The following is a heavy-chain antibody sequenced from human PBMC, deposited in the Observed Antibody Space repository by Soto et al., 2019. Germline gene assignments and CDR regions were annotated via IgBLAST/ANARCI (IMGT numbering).Heavy chain of an antibody. Sequence: QVQLQESGPGLVKPSQTLSLSCTVSGGSIRSGGCYWSWIRQHPGKGLEWIGSTYYSGSTYYNPSLKSRLSISIDTSNSQFSLNLTSETAADTAVYYCARLISDNWNYRPYYFDYWGQGTLVTVSS. CDR3: ARLISDNWNYRPYYFDY. CDR1: GGSIRSGGCY. D-gene: IGHD1-7*01. J-gene: IGHJ4*02. V-gene: IGHV4-31*03. CDR2: TYYSGST.